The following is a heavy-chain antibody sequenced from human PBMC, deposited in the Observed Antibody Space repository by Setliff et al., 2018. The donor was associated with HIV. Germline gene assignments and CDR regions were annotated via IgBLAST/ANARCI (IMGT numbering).Heavy chain of an antibody. J-gene: IGHJ5*02. V-gene: IGHV1-2*06. D-gene: IGHD5-12*01. CDR1: GYTFVDFY. CDR3: ARAHYSVAMTRNRFDP. Sequence: ASVKVSCKASGYTFVDFYIHWVRQAPGQGLEWMGRTNPKNGVAGYLKKFQDRVIMTRDTSTNTAHMELIRPRHEDTAIYYCARAHYSVAMTRNRFDPWGQGTLVTVSS. CDR2: TNPKNGVA.